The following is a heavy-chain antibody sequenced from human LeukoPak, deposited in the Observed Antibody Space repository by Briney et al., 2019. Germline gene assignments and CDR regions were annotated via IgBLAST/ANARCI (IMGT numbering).Heavy chain of an antibody. J-gene: IGHJ6*02. Sequence: GGSLRLSCAASGFTFSSYSMNWVRQAPGKGLEWVAVISYDGSNKYYADSVKGRFTISRDNSKNTLYLQMNSLSAEDTAVYYCARALNTELDYGDYDAGDYYYYYGMDVWGQGTTVTVSS. CDR1: GFTFSSYS. CDR3: ARALNTELDYGDYDAGDYYYYYGMDV. V-gene: IGHV3-30*03. CDR2: ISYDGSNK. D-gene: IGHD4-17*01.